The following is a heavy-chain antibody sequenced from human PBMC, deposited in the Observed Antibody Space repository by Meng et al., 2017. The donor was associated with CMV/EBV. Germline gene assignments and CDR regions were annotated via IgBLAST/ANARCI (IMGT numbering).Heavy chain of an antibody. V-gene: IGHV3-48*04. D-gene: IGHD3-3*01. CDR3: ARDGRNFWSGDDAFDI. CDR2: ISSSSSTI. Sequence: GALKISCAASGFTFSSYSMNWVRQAPGKGLEWVSYISSSSSTIYYADSVKGRFTISRDNAKNSLYLQMNSLRAEDTAVYYCARDGRNFWSGDDAFDIWGQGTMVTVSS. J-gene: IGHJ3*02. CDR1: GFTFSSYS.